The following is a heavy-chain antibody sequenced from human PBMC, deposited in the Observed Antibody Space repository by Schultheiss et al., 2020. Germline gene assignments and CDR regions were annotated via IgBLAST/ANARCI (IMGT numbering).Heavy chain of an antibody. Sequence: GGSLRLSCAASGFTFSSYGMHWVRQAPGKGLEWVAVISYDGSNKYYADSVKGRFTISRDNSKNTLYLQMGSLRAEDMAVYYCARDHGGVEVATLWYPFDSWGQGTLVTVSS. D-gene: IGHD5-24*01. J-gene: IGHJ4*02. V-gene: IGHV3-30*03. CDR2: ISYDGSNK. CDR3: ARDHGGVEVATLWYPFDS. CDR1: GFTFSSYG.